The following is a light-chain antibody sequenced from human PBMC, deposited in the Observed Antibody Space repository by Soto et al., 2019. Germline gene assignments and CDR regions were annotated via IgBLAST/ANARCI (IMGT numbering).Light chain of an antibody. J-gene: IGLJ1*01. Sequence: QSALTQPASVSGSPGQSITISCTGTGSDVGGYNSVSWFQQHPSKAPKLIIYEVSHRPSGVSIRFSGSKSGNTASLTISGLQAEDEADYYSNSYTHISTLVFGTGTKVTVL. CDR3: NSYTHISTLV. CDR2: EVS. CDR1: GSDVGGYNS. V-gene: IGLV2-14*01.